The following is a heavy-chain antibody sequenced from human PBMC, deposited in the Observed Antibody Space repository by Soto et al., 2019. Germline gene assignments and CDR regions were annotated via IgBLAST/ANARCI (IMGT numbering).Heavy chain of an antibody. CDR3: VKYLHVDSSSGY. V-gene: IGHV3-64D*06. CDR1: YFIFRRSS. D-gene: IGHD6-6*01. J-gene: IGHJ4*02. CDR2: IGPNGGT. Sequence: SLSLSFSAAYFIFRRSSIHCVRRAPGKGLEYVAAIGPNGGTWYADSVECRFTISRDNFKSPLYLQISSLRVEDTAVYYCVKYLHVDSSSGYWGQGALVTVSS.